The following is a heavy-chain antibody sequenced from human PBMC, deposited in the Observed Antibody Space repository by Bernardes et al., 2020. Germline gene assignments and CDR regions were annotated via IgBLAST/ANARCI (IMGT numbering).Heavy chain of an antibody. CDR1: GFTFSSYA. Sequence: GGSLRLSCVASGFTFSSYAMSWVGKAPGKGPEWVSAISGSGGSTYYAASVKGRFTISRDNSKNTLYLQMNSLIAEDTAVYYCAKDATVTTYASDYWGQRTLVTVSS. CDR3: AKDATVTTYASDY. V-gene: IGHV3-23*01. D-gene: IGHD4-17*01. CDR2: ISGSGGST. J-gene: IGHJ4*02.